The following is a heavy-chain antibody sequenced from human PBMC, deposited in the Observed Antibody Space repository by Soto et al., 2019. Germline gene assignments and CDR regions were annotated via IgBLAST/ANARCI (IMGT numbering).Heavy chain of an antibody. J-gene: IGHJ4*02. CDR2: ISAYNGNT. Sequence: ASVKVSCKASGYTFNSYGISWVRQAPGQGLEWMGWISAYNGNTNYAQKLQGRVTMTTDTSTSTAYMEPRSLRSDDTAVYYCARGGSITIFGVVIIGINDYWGQGTLVTVSS. V-gene: IGHV1-18*01. CDR3: ARGGSITIFGVVIIGINDY. D-gene: IGHD3-3*01. CDR1: GYTFNSYG.